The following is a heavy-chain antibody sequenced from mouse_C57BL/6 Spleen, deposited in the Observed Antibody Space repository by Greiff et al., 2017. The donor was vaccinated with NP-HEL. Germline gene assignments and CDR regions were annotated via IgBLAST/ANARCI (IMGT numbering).Heavy chain of an antibody. J-gene: IGHJ4*01. CDR1: GFTFSDYG. D-gene: IGHD2-4*01. CDR3: ARFYDYDEGYAMDY. Sequence: EVQLVESGGGLVKPGGSLKLSCAASGFTFSDYGMHWVRQAPEKGLEWVAYISSGSSTIYYADTVKGRFTISRDNAKNNLFLQMTSLRSEDTAMYYGARFYDYDEGYAMDYWGQGTSVTVSS. V-gene: IGHV5-17*01. CDR2: ISSGSSTI.